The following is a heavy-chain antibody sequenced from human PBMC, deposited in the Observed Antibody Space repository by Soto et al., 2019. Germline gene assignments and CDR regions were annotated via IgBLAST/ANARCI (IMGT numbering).Heavy chain of an antibody. CDR3: AGIGQDVYYGMDV. CDR2: IYSRGDT. CDR1: GGSMRSYY. D-gene: IGHD2-21*01. Sequence: SETLSLTCSVSGGSMRSYYWNWLRQPAGKGLEWIGRIYSRGDTNYNPSVKSRVTMSVDTSKNEFSLRLNSVTAADTAVYYCAGIGQDVYYGMDVWGQGTTVTVSS. V-gene: IGHV4-4*07. J-gene: IGHJ6*02.